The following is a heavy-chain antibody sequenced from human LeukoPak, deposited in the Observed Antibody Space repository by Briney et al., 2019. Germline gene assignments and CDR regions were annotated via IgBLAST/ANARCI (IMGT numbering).Heavy chain of an antibody. CDR1: GFTFSSYG. CDR3: ARDGFSGLELFSPSMVTYMDV. J-gene: IGHJ6*03. V-gene: IGHV3-30*02. D-gene: IGHD1-7*01. CDR2: IRYDGSNK. Sequence: GGSLRLSCAASGFTFSSYGMHWVRQAPGKGLEGVAFIRYDGSNKYYADSVKGRFTISRDNSKNTLYLQMNSLRAEDTAVYYCARDGFSGLELFSPSMVTYMDVWGKGTTVTVSS.